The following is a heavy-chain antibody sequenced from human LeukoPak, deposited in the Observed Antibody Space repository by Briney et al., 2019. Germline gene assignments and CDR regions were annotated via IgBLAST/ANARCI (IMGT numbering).Heavy chain of an antibody. J-gene: IGHJ3*02. CDR1: GFTFSGYW. CDR3: AKGRYCSAGSCYVWHAFDI. V-gene: IGHV3-74*01. Sequence: PGGSLRLSCAASGFTFSGYWMYWVRQAQGKGLGWVSLINSDGSSTNYAEFVKGRFTISRDNSKNMLYLQMNSLRSEDTAAHYCAKGRYCSAGSCYVWHAFDIWGQGTMVTVSS. CDR2: INSDGSST. D-gene: IGHD2-15*01.